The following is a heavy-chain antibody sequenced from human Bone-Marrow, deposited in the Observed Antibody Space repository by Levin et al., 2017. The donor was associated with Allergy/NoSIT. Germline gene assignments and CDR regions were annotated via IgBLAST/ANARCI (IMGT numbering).Heavy chain of an antibody. Sequence: HAGGSLRLSCAASGFTFSSYAMSWVRQAPGKGLEWVSAISGSGGSTYYADSVKGRFTISRDNSKNTLYLQMNSLRAEDTAVYYCAKDRYYYDSSGYYYFTTSLPSYYYYYGMDVWGQGTTVTVSS. D-gene: IGHD3-22*01. V-gene: IGHV3-23*01. CDR3: AKDRYYYDSSGYYYFTTSLPSYYYYYGMDV. CDR2: ISGSGGST. CDR1: GFTFSSYA. J-gene: IGHJ6*02.